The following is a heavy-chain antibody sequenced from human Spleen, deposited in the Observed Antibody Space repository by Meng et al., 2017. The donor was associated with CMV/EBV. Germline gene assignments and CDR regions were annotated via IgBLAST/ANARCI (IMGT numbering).Heavy chain of an antibody. D-gene: IGHD2-2*01. Sequence: GESLKISCAASGFTFSSYWMSWVRQAPGKGLEWVANIKQDGSEKYYEDSVKGRFTISRDNAKNSLYLQMNSLRAEDTAVYYCARALVDIVVVPAAHYYYYGMDVWGQGTTVTVSS. J-gene: IGHJ6*02. CDR3: ARALVDIVVVPAAHYYYYGMDV. CDR2: IKQDGSEK. V-gene: IGHV3-7*01. CDR1: GFTFSSYW.